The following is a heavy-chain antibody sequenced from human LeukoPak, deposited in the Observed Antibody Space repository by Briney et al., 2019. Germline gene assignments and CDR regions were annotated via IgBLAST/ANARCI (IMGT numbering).Heavy chain of an antibody. D-gene: IGHD2-21*01. CDR2: FDPEDGET. J-gene: IGHJ4*02. Sequence: ASVKVSCKVSGYTLTELSMHWVRQAPGKGLEWMGGFDPEDGETIYAQKFQGRVTMTEDTSTDTAYMELSSLRSEDMAVYYCATGTQFVVTAYYFDYWGQGTLVTVSS. V-gene: IGHV1-24*01. CDR3: ATGTQFVVTAYYFDY. CDR1: GYTLTELS.